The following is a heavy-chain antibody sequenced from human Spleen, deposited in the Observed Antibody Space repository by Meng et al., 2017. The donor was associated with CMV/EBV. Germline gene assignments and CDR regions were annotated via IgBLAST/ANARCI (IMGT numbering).Heavy chain of an antibody. V-gene: IGHV3-23*01. CDR3: AKETIYGSGSYWDFDP. Sequence: GGSLRLSCAASGFTFSNYEINWVRQAPGKGLEWVSGISYNGGATYYVDSVKGRFTISRDNSKNTVYLQMNSLRAEDTAVYYCAKETIYGSGSYWDFDPWGQGTLVTVSS. J-gene: IGHJ5*02. CDR1: GFTFSNYE. D-gene: IGHD3-10*01. CDR2: ISYNGGAT.